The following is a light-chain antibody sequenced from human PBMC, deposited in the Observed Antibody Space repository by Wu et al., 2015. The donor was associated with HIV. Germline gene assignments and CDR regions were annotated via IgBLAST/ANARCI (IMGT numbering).Light chain of an antibody. CDR3: HQYGYSPQT. J-gene: IGKJ1*01. CDR1: QSISSY. Sequence: EIVLTQSPATLSLSPGETATLSCRASQSISSYLAWYQQKPGQAPRLLIFRASNRATGIPDRFSGAGSGTDFTLTISRLEPEDFALYYCHQYGYSPQTFGQGTKVEIK. V-gene: IGKV3-20*01. CDR2: RAS.